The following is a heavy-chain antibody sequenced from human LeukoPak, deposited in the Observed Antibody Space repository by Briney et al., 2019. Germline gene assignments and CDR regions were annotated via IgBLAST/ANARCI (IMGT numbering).Heavy chain of an antibody. CDR3: AKVIKGSERLTMVRGVIIKTAGLYYMDV. J-gene: IGHJ6*03. CDR1: GFTLSSYA. V-gene: IGHV3-23*01. Sequence: GGSLRHSCAASGFTLSSYAMSWGRPAPGKGVEWVSSISASGGSTNYADSLKGRVTISRDNSKNTVYLQMNSLRTEDTAVYYCAKVIKGSERLTMVRGVIIKTAGLYYMDVWGKGTTVTVSS. D-gene: IGHD3-10*01. CDR2: ISASGGST.